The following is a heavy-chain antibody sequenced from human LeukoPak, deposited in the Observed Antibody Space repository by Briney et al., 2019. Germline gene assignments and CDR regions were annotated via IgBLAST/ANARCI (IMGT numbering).Heavy chain of an antibody. CDR1: GYTFTGYY. CDR3: ARGGEYQLLSTYYYYYMDV. Sequence: ASVKVSCKASGYTFTGYYMHWVRQAPGQGLEWMGWINPNSGGTNYAQKFQGRVTMTRDTSISTAYMELSRLRSDDTAVYYCARGGEYQLLSTYYYYYMDVWGKGTTVTVSS. CDR2: INPNSGGT. D-gene: IGHD2-2*01. J-gene: IGHJ6*03. V-gene: IGHV1-2*02.